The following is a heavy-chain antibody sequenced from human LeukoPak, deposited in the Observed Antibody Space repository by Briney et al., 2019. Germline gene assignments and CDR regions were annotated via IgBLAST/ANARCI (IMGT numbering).Heavy chain of an antibody. V-gene: IGHV3-7*01. Sequence: GGSLRLSCAASGFTFSNYWMSWVRQAPGKGLEWVANIKEDGSKKYYVDSVKGRFTISRDNAKNSLYLQMNSLRAEDTAVYYCARGPAWDVVVAGTTLNWFDPWGQGTLVTVSS. CDR2: IKEDGSKK. D-gene: IGHD2-21*01. CDR3: ARGPAWDVVVAGTTLNWFDP. J-gene: IGHJ5*02. CDR1: GFTFSNYW.